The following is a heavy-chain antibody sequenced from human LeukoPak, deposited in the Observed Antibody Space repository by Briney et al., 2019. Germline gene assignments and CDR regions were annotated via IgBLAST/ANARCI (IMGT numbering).Heavy chain of an antibody. J-gene: IGHJ6*03. V-gene: IGHV4-59*01. D-gene: IGHD3-9*01. CDR3: ARGRGYDILTGSDSYYYYMDV. Sequence: SETLSLTCAVSGGSISSYYWSWIRQPPGKGLEWIGYIYYSGSTNYNPSLKSRVTISVDTSKNQFSLKLSSVTAADTAVYYCARGRGYDILTGSDSYYYYMDVWGKGTTVTISS. CDR2: IYYSGST. CDR1: GGSISSYY.